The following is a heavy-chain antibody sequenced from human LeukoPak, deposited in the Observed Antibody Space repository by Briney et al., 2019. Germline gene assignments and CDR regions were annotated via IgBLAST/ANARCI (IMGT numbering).Heavy chain of an antibody. J-gene: IGHJ4*02. V-gene: IGHV1-69*05. D-gene: IGHD3-3*01. CDR2: IIPIFGTA. CDR3: ARTPSPGVVHNDY. Sequence: SVKVSCKASGGTFSSYAISWVRQAPGQGLEWMGGIIPIFGTANYAQKFQGRVTITTDESTSTAYMELSSLRSDDTAVYYCARTPSPGVVHNDYWGQGTLVTVSS. CDR1: GGTFSSYA.